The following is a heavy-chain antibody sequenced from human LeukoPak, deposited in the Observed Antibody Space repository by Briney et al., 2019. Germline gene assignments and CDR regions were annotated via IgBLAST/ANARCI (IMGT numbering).Heavy chain of an antibody. CDR3: AKEWYYYDTSGYYSYFDY. J-gene: IGHJ4*02. V-gene: IGHV3-30*18. D-gene: IGHD3-22*01. CDR2: ISYDGSNK. Sequence: GGSLRLSCAASGFTFSSYGMHWVRQAPGKGLEWVAVISYDGSNKYYADSVNGRFTISRDNSKNTLYLQMNSLRAVDTAVYYCAKEWYYYDTSGYYSYFDYWGQGTLVTVSS. CDR1: GFTFSSYG.